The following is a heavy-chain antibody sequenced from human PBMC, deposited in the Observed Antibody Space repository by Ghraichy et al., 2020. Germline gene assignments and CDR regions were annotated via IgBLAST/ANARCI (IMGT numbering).Heavy chain of an antibody. J-gene: IGHJ6*02. D-gene: IGHD3-16*01. V-gene: IGHV1-18*01. CDR1: GYNLNNYG. CDR2: ISANKGNA. Sequence: ASVKVSCKASGYNLNNYGITWVRQAPGQGLEWMGWISANKGNANYEQKFQGRVTMTTDPSTNTAYMELPSLRSDDTAVYYCARGEVDYYYGMDVWGQGTTVTVSS. CDR3: ARGEVDYYYGMDV.